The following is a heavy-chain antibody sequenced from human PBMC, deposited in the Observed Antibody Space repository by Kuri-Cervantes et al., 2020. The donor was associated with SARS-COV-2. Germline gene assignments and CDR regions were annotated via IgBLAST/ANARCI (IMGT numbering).Heavy chain of an antibody. CDR2: ISGSGGST. D-gene: IGHD2-8*01. Sequence: GESLKISCAASGFSFSSYGMGWVRQAPGKGLEWVSAISGSGGSTYYADSVKGRFTISRDNSKNSLYLQMNSLRAGDTAVYYCARLGGYCTNGVCYPKPPEYYYYGMDVWGQGTTVTVSS. CDR3: ARLGGYCTNGVCYPKPPEYYYYGMDV. CDR1: GFSFSSYG. V-gene: IGHV3-23*01. J-gene: IGHJ6*02.